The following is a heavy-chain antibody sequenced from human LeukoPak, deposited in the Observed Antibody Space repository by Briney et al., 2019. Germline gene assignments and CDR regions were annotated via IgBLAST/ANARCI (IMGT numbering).Heavy chain of an antibody. CDR2: ISAYNGNT. V-gene: IGHV1-18*01. Sequence: ASVKVSCKASGYTFTSYAMHWVRQAPGQGLEWMGWISAYNGNTNYAQKLQGRVTMTTDTSTSTAYMELRSLRSDDTAVYYCARTHCEGDCFSAIRYWGQGTPVTVSS. CDR1: GYTFTSYA. D-gene: IGHD2-21*02. CDR3: ARTHCEGDCFSAIRY. J-gene: IGHJ4*02.